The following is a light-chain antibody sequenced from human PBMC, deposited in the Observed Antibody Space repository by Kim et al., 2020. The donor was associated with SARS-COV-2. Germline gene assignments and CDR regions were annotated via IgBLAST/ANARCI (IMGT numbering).Light chain of an antibody. J-gene: IGLJ2*01. V-gene: IGLV2-23*02. Sequence: QSALTQPASVSGSPGQSITISCTGTSSDVGSYNLVSWYQQYPGKAPKLMIYEVSKRPSGVSNRFSGSKSGNTASLTISGLQAEDEADYYCCSYAGSSTRVVFGGGTKLTVL. CDR1: SSDVGSYNL. CDR2: EVS. CDR3: CSYAGSSTRVV.